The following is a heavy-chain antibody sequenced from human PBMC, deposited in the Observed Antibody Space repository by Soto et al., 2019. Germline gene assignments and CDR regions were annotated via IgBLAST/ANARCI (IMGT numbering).Heavy chain of an antibody. J-gene: IGHJ3*02. Sequence: PSETLSLTGTVSGGSISSGDYYWSWIHQPPGKGLEWIGYIYYSGSTYYNPSLKSRVTISVDTSKNQFSLKLSSVTAADTAVYYCAQIWSGIPRDAFDIRGQGTTGTVAS. CDR1: GGSISSGDYY. CDR2: IYYSGST. V-gene: IGHV4-30-4*01. CDR3: AQIWSGIPRDAFDI. D-gene: IGHD3-3*01.